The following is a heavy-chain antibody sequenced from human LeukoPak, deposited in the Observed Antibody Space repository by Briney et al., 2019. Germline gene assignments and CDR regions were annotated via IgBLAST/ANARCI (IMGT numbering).Heavy chain of an antibody. V-gene: IGHV3-23*01. CDR3: AKDGSGSYYYTFDY. J-gene: IGHJ4*02. D-gene: IGHD3-10*01. CDR1: GFNFNNYA. Sequence: PGGSLRLSCAVSGFNFNNYAMTWVRQAPGKGLEWVSDISGSGISTYYADSVKGRFTISRDNSKNTLYLQMNSLRAEDTAVYYCAKDGSGSYYYTFDYWGQGTLVTVSS. CDR2: ISGSGIST.